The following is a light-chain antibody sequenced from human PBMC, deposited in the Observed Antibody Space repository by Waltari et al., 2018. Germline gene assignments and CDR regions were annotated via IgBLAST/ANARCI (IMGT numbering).Light chain of an antibody. CDR3: CSYAGRNIWV. CDR1: SSDVGFYNL. J-gene: IGLJ3*02. V-gene: IGLV2-23*02. CDR2: EVI. Sequence: QSALTQPASVSGSPGQSITISCTGTSSDVGFYNLVSWYQQHQGKAPELVVYEVISRPSGVSNRFSGSKSGNTASLTISGLQAEDEADYYCCSYAGRNIWVFGGGTKLTVL.